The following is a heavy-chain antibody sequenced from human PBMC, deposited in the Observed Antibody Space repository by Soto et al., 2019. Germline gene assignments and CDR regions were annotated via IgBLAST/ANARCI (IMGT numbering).Heavy chain of an antibody. CDR2: LYPGDPDA. CDR3: ARHRGVGTTGSFDY. V-gene: IGHV5-51*01. J-gene: IGHJ4*02. Sequence: PGESLKISCKGSGYSFTTYWIGWVRQMPGKGLEWMGILYPGDPDARYSPSFQGQVTISADKSISTAYLQWSSLRASDTAIYYCARHRGVGTTGSFDYWGQGTLVTVSS. CDR1: GYSFTTYW. D-gene: IGHD1-26*01.